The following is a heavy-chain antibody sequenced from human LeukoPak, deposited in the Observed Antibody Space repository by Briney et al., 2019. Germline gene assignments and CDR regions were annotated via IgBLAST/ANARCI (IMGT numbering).Heavy chain of an antibody. Sequence: GGSLRLSCAASGFTFSSYAMTWVRQAPGKGLEWVSSIGGSGGSTYEADSVRRRFTISRDNSKNTLYLQMNSLRAEDTAVYYCAKVETAAAATLRGFDYWGQGTLVTVSS. V-gene: IGHV3-23*01. CDR1: GFTFSSYA. D-gene: IGHD6-13*01. J-gene: IGHJ4*02. CDR3: AKVETAAAATLRGFDY. CDR2: IGGSGGST.